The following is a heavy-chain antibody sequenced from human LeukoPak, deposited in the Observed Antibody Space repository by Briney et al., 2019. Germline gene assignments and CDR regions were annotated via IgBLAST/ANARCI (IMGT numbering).Heavy chain of an antibody. V-gene: IGHV3-7*01. CDR1: GFTFSSYW. CDR3: AKDIGTGSGNYFDALDI. Sequence: PGGSLRLSCAASGFTFSSYWMSWVRQAPGKGLEWVANIKQDGSEKYYVDSVKGRFTISRDNAKNSLYLQMNSLRAEDTAVYYCAKDIGTGSGNYFDALDIWGQGTMVTVSS. J-gene: IGHJ3*02. D-gene: IGHD3-10*01. CDR2: IKQDGSEK.